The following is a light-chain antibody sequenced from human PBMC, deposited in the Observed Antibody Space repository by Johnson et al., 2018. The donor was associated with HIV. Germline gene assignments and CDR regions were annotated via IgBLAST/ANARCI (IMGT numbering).Light chain of an antibody. V-gene: IGLV1-51*02. CDR3: GTWDNSLSTGAV. J-gene: IGLJ1*01. CDR2: ENN. CDR1: SSNIGNNY. Sequence: QSVLTQPPSVSAAPGQKVTISCSGSSSNIGNNYVSWYQQLPGTAPKLLIYENNKRPSGIPDRFSGPKSGTSATLGIAGLQTGDEADYYCGTWDNSLSTGAVFGTGTKVTVL.